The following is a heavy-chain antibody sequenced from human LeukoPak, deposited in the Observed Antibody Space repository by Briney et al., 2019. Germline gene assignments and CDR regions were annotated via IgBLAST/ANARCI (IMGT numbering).Heavy chain of an antibody. Sequence: PSGTLSLTCAVSGGSISSSSYYWGWIRQPPGKGLEWIGSIYYSGSTYYNPSLKSRVTISVDTSKNQFSLKLSSVTAADTAVYYCARACYDFWSGYSYYYYYYMDVWGKGTTVTVSS. CDR2: IYYSGST. V-gene: IGHV4-39*07. J-gene: IGHJ6*03. D-gene: IGHD3-3*01. CDR3: ARACYDFWSGYSYYYYYYMDV. CDR1: GGSISSSSYY.